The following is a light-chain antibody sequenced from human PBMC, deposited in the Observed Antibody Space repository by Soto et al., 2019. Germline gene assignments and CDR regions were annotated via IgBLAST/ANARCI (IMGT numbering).Light chain of an antibody. Sequence: DIQMTQSPSTLSASVGDRVTITCRASQSIGNWLAWYQQKPGKAPKLLIFKASSLEYGVPSRFSGSGSGIEFTLTISSLQPDDFATYYCQQYDSYRDFGQGTKVEIK. CDR3: QQYDSYRD. J-gene: IGKJ1*01. CDR2: KAS. CDR1: QSIGNW. V-gene: IGKV1-5*03.